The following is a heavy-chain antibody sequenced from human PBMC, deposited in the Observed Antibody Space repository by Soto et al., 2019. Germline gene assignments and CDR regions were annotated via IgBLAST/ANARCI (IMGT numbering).Heavy chain of an antibody. CDR2: MIPTLGIA. D-gene: IGHD2-15*01. CDR3: ARFHLGYCSGGSCYWFDP. J-gene: IGHJ5*02. Sequence: GLEWMGRMIPTLGIANYAQNFQGRVTITADKSPSTAYMELSSLRSEDTAVYYCARFHLGYCSGGSCYWFDPWRQRTLVTVSS. V-gene: IGHV1-69*02.